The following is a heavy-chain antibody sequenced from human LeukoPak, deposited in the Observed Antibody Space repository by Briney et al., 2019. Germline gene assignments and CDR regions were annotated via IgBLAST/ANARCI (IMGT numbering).Heavy chain of an antibody. D-gene: IGHD3-22*01. J-gene: IGHJ6*02. CDR3: ARGGPTDSSGYYLYYYYYYGMDV. CDR1: GGSISSYY. Sequence: SETLSLTCTVSGGSISSYYWSWIRQPPGKGLEWIGEINHSGSTNYNPSLKSRVTISVDTSKNQFSLKLSSVTAADTAVYYCARGGPTDSSGYYLYYYYYYGMDVWGQGTTVTVSS. V-gene: IGHV4-34*01. CDR2: INHSGST.